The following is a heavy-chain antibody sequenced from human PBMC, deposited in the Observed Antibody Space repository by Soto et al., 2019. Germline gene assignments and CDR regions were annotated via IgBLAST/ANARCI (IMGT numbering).Heavy chain of an antibody. CDR3: ARSYYDFWSGYYTGYYYYGMDV. V-gene: IGHV4-34*01. D-gene: IGHD3-3*01. CDR2: INHSGST. CDR1: GGSFSGYY. J-gene: IGHJ6*02. Sequence: SETLSLTCAVFGGSFSGYYWNWIRQPPGKGLEWIGEINHSGSTNYYWSLKSRVTISVDTSRNQFSLKLSSVTAADTAVYYCARSYYDFWSGYYTGYYYYGMDVWGQGTTVTVSS.